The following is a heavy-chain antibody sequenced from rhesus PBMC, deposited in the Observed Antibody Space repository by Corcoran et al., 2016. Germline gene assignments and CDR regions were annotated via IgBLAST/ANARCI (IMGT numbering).Heavy chain of an antibody. J-gene: IGHJ4*01. Sequence: QVQLVQSGAAVKKPGSSVKVSCKASGYTFTAYYLHRVRQAPGQGLEWMGEINPKTGGTNYAQKFQGRVTMTRDTSTSTAYMELSSLRSEDTAVYYCERVGWLVYWGQGVLVTVSS. CDR1: GYTFTAYY. D-gene: IGHD2-21*01. V-gene: IGHV1-138*01. CDR3: ERVGWLVY. CDR2: INPKTGGT.